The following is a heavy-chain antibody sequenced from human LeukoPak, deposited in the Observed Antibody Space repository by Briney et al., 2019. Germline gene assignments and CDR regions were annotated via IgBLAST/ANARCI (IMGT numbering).Heavy chain of an antibody. Sequence: PGGSLRLSCAASGFTVSSNYMSWVRQAPGKGLEWVSVIYSGGSTYYADSVKGRFTISRDTSKNTLYLQMNSLRAEDTAVYYCARGSGSYYAPPWYWGQGTLVTVSS. J-gene: IGHJ4*02. CDR1: GFTVSSNY. V-gene: IGHV3-53*01. CDR3: ARGSGSYYAPPWY. D-gene: IGHD3-10*01. CDR2: IYSGGST.